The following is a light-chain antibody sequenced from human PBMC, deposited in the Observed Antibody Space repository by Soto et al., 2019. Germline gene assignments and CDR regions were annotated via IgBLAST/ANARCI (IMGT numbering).Light chain of an antibody. J-gene: IGKJ1*01. CDR1: QSVSSS. Sequence: EIVMTQSPATLSVSPGERVTLSCRASQSVSSSLAWYQQKPGQAPRLLIHGASTRAIGIPARFSGSGSETEFTLTISSLQSEYFAVYYFQQYNSWWTFGQGTKVEIK. CDR2: GAS. CDR3: QQYNSWWT. V-gene: IGKV3-15*01.